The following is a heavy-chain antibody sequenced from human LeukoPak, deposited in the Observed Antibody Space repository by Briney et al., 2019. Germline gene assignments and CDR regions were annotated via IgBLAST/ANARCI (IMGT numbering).Heavy chain of an antibody. D-gene: IGHD3-3*01. CDR1: GFTFSSFA. CDR3: ANPPLQFLAESYGMDV. J-gene: IGHJ6*02. V-gene: IGHV3-23*01. Sequence: GGSLRLSCAASGFTFSSFAMSWVRQSPGKGLEWVSSISPSSGYTYYADSVKGRFTISRDNSKNTLYLHMNTLRAEDTAIYYCANPPLQFLAESYGMDVWGQGTTVTVSS. CDR2: ISPSSGYT.